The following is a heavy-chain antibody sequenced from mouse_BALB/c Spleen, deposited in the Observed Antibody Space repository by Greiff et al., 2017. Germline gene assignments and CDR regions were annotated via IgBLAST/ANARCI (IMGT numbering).Heavy chain of an antibody. Sequence: EVQVVESGGDLVKPGGSLKLSCAASGFTFSSYGMSWVRQTPDKRLEWVATISSGGSYTYYPDSVKGRFTISRDNAKNTLYLQMSSLKSEDTAMYYCARVPSLFDYWGQGTTLTVSS. J-gene: IGHJ2*01. CDR3: ARVPSLFDY. CDR2: ISSGGSYT. V-gene: IGHV5-6*01. CDR1: GFTFSSYG.